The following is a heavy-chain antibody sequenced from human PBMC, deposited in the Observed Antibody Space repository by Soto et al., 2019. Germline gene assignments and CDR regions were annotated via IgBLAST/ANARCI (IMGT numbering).Heavy chain of an antibody. D-gene: IGHD3-9*01. Sequence: ASVKVSCKASGYTFTSYYMHWVRQAPGQGLEWMGIINPSGGSTSYAQKFQGRVTMTRDTSTSTVYMELSSLRSEDTAVYYCARDPRYYDILTGSYWFDPWGQGPLVTVSS. CDR2: INPSGGST. V-gene: IGHV1-46*01. J-gene: IGHJ5*02. CDR3: ARDPRYYDILTGSYWFDP. CDR1: GYTFTSYY.